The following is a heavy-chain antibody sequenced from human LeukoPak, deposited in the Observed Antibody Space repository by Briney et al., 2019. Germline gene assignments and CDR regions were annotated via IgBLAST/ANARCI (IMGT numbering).Heavy chain of an antibody. CDR3: ARGGWYPESFQH. CDR2: IYYSGST. J-gene: IGHJ1*01. CDR1: GGSISSSSYY. Sequence: SETLSLTCTVSGGSISSSSYYWGWIRQPPGKGLEWIGYIYYSGSTTYNPSLKSRVTISVDTSKNQFSLKLSSVTAADTAVYYCARGGWYPESFQHWGQGALVTVSS. D-gene: IGHD6-19*01. V-gene: IGHV4-61*05.